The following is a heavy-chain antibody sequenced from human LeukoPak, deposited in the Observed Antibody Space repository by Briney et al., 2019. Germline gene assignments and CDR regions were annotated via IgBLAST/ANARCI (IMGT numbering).Heavy chain of an antibody. V-gene: IGHV4-34*01. CDR2: INDSGST. Sequence: SETLSLTCAVHGGSFSGYYWSWVRQPPGKGLEWIGEINDSGSTNYNPSLKSRVTISVATSKKQFFLELSSVDDADAAVYYCAKVLHGALFTYLYPRGGFDIWGQGTMVTVSS. CDR3: AKVLHGALFTYLYPRGGFDI. D-gene: IGHD2-21*01. J-gene: IGHJ3*02. CDR1: GGSFSGYY.